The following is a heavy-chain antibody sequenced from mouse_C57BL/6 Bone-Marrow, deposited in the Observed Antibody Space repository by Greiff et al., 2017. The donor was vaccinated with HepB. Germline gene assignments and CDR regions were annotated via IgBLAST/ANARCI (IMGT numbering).Heavy chain of an antibody. J-gene: IGHJ4*01. Sequence: VKLQESGAELVRPGTSVKVSCKASGYAFTNYLIEWVKQRPGQGLEWIGVINPGSGGTNYNEKFKGKATLTADKSSSTAYMQLSSLTSEDSAVYFCANYDSMDYWGQETSVTVSS. CDR2: INPGSGGT. D-gene: IGHD2-4*01. CDR3: ANYDSMDY. V-gene: IGHV1-54*01. CDR1: GYAFTNYL.